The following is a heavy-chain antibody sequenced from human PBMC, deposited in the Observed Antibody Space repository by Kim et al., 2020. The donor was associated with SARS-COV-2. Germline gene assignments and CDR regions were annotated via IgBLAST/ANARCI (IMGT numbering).Heavy chain of an antibody. CDR1: GGTFSSYA. D-gene: IGHD2-21*02. CDR2: IIPIFGTA. CDR3: ASAGLAYCGGDCPTDY. Sequence: SVKVSCKASGGTFSSYAISWVRQAPGQGLEWMGGIIPIFGTANYAQKFQGRVTITADESTSTAYMELSSLRSEDTAVYYCASAGLAYCGGDCPTDYWGQGTLVTVSS. V-gene: IGHV1-69*13. J-gene: IGHJ4*02.